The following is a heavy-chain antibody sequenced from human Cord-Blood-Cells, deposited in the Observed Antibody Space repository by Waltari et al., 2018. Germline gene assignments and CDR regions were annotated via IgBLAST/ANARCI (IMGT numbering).Heavy chain of an antibody. Sequence: QVQLQESGPGLVKPSQTLSLTCTVSGGSISSGGYSWSWIRQHPGKGLEWIGYIYYSGSTYYNPSLKIRVTISVDTSKNQFSLKLSSVTAADTAVYYCARGDDNSSSFDYWGQGTLVTVSS. CDR2: IYYSGST. D-gene: IGHD6-6*01. CDR3: ARGDDNSSSFDY. J-gene: IGHJ4*02. CDR1: GGSISSGGYS. V-gene: IGHV4-31*03.